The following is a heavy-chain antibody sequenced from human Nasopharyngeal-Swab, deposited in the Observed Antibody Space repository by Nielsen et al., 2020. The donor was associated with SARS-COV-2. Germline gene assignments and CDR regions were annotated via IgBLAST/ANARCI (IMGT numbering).Heavy chain of an antibody. Sequence: SETLSLTCTVSGGSISSYYWSWIRQPAGKGLEWIGRIYTSGSTNYNPSLKSRVTMSVDTSKNQFSLKLSSVTAADTAVYYCAGGLYYYDSSGYYPFDYWGQGTLVTVSS. CDR2: IYTSGST. CDR3: AGGLYYYDSSGYYPFDY. J-gene: IGHJ4*02. V-gene: IGHV4-4*07. D-gene: IGHD3-22*01. CDR1: GGSISSYY.